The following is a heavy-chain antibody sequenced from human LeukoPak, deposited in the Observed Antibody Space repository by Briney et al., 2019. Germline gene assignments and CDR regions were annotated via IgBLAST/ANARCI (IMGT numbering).Heavy chain of an antibody. CDR2: ISGSGGGT. D-gene: IGHD6-13*01. CDR3: AKARSSSWYLDYMDV. J-gene: IGHJ6*03. V-gene: IGHV3-23*01. CDR1: GFTFSSYA. Sequence: GGSLRLSCAASGFTFSSYAMSWVRQAPGKGLEWVSAISGSGGGTYYADSVKGRFTISRDNSKNTLYLQMNSLRAEDTAVYYCAKARSSSWYLDYMDVWGKGTTVTVSS.